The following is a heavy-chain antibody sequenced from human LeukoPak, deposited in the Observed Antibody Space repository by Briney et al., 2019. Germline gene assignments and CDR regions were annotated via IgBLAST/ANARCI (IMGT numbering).Heavy chain of an antibody. D-gene: IGHD3-10*01. CDR2: ISGSGGST. CDR3: AKNFMVRGVSPFDY. J-gene: IGHJ4*02. CDR1: GFTFSSYA. Sequence: GGSLRLSCAASGFTFSSYAMSWVREAPGKGLEWVSAISGSGGSTYYADSVKGRFTISRDNAKNTLYLQMNSLRAEDTAVYYCAKNFMVRGVSPFDYWGQGTLVTVSS. V-gene: IGHV3-23*01.